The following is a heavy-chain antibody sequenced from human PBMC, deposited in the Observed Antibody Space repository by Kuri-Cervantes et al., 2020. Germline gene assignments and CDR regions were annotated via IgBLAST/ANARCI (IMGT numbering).Heavy chain of an antibody. D-gene: IGHD2-15*01. CDR3: ARSEMVAATLLDY. J-gene: IGHJ4*02. Sequence: ASVKVSCKASGYTFTNCALHWVRQAPGQRLEWMGWINAGNGNTKYSQKFQGRVTMTRDTSARTAYMELSSLRSEDTAVYYCARSEMVAATLLDYWGQGTLVTVSS. CDR1: GYTFTNCA. CDR2: INAGNGNT. V-gene: IGHV1-3*01.